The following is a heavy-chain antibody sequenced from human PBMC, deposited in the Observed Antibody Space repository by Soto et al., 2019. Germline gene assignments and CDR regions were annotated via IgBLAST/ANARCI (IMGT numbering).Heavy chain of an antibody. Sequence: EVQLVESGGGLVQPGESLRLSCAASGFTLSYYWMHWVRQAPGKGLVWVSRIHSDGSSTTYADSVKGRFTISRDNARNTVYLQRNSLRVEDTAVYYCARGDRGAFDLWGQGTVVTVSS. CDR1: GFTLSYYW. J-gene: IGHJ3*01. CDR3: ARGDRGAFDL. D-gene: IGHD1-26*01. V-gene: IGHV3-74*01. CDR2: IHSDGSST.